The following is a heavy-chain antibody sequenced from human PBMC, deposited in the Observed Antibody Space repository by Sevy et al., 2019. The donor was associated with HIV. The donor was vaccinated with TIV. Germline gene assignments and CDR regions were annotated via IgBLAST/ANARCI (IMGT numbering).Heavy chain of an antibody. D-gene: IGHD2-15*01. V-gene: IGHV3-30*18. CDR3: AKGMVDCSGGTCYSGAVSPFES. J-gene: IGHJ4*02. CDR1: GFIFNNYD. CDR2: VSYDGADK. Sequence: GGSLRLSCAASGFIFNNYDMYWIRQAPGKGLEWVATVSYDGADKDYAVIVKVRFTISRDSSRSMLYLQMSSLRPEDTGVYFCAKGMVDCSGGTCYSGAVSPFESWGQGTLVTVSS.